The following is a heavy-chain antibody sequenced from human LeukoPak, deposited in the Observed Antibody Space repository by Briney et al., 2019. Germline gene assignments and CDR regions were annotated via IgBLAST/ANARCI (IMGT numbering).Heavy chain of an antibody. V-gene: IGHV3-7*01. D-gene: IGHD5-18*01. CDR1: GFTFSSYW. CDR2: IKQGGSEK. J-gene: IGHJ4*02. CDR3: ARDTGGGYSCYDC. Sequence: GGSPRLSCAASGFTFSSYWMTWIRQAPGKGLEWVANIKQGGSEKYYVDSVKGRFTISRDNAKNSLYLQMNSLRAEDTAVYYCARDTGGGYSCYDCWGQGTLVTVSS.